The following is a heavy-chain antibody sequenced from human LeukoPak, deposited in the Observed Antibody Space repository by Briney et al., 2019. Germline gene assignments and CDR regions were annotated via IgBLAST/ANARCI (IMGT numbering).Heavy chain of an antibody. D-gene: IGHD3-16*02. V-gene: IGHV3-23*01. Sequence: PGGSLRLSCAASAFTFSSYAMSWVRQAPGKGLEWVSGIGGSDGRTYYADAVKGRFTISRDNSKNTLYLQMNSLRAEDTAVYYCAKIRLGELSSIDYWGQGTLVTVSS. CDR3: AKIRLGELSSIDY. CDR1: AFTFSSYA. CDR2: IGGSDGRT. J-gene: IGHJ4*02.